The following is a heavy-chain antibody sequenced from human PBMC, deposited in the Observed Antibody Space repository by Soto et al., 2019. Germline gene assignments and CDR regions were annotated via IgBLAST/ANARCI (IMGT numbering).Heavy chain of an antibody. D-gene: IGHD6-19*01. Sequence: SSETLSLTCAVYGGSRRGYYWSWVRQAPGKGLEWVSAISGSGGSTYYADSVKGRFTISRDNSKNTLYLQMNSLRAEDTAVYDCANTIAVTLDYWGQGTLVTVSS. CDR3: ANTIAVTLDY. J-gene: IGHJ4*02. CDR1: GGSRRGYY. V-gene: IGHV3-23*01. CDR2: ISGSGGST.